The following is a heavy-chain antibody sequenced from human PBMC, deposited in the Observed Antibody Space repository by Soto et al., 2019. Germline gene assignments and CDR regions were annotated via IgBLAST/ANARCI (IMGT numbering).Heavy chain of an antibody. D-gene: IGHD2-2*01. CDR1: GDYIHVGGYY. CDR2: IYYTGKT. CDR3: GRDLTSNANCIDP. V-gene: IGHV4-30-4*01. J-gene: IGHJ5*02. Sequence: LSLTCSVSGDYIHVGGYYWTWIRQRPGKGLEWMGYIYYTGKTYYTPSLESRLTMSVDRSKNQFSLRLTSVTAADTAVYFCGRDLTSNANCIDPWGQGTLVTVSS.